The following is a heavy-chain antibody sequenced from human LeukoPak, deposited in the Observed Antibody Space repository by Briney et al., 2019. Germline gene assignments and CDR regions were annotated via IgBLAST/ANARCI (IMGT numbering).Heavy chain of an antibody. D-gene: IGHD3-22*01. CDR1: GFTFSSYA. CDR3: AKVGYYYDSSGYRPSFFDY. Sequence: GGSLRLSCAASGFTFSSYAMSWVRQAPGKGLEWVSAISGSGGSTYYADSVKGRFTISRDNSKNTLYLQMNSLRAEDTAVYYCAKVGYYYDSSGYRPSFFDYWGQGTLVTVSS. V-gene: IGHV3-23*01. J-gene: IGHJ4*02. CDR2: ISGSGGST.